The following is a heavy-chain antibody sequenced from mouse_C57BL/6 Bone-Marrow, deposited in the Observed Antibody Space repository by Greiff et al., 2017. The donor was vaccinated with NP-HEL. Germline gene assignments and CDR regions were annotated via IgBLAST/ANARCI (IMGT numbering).Heavy chain of an antibody. D-gene: IGHD1-1*01. J-gene: IGHJ2*01. CDR1: GYTFTSYW. Sequence: VQLVESGAELVMPGASVKLSCKASGYTFTSYWMHWVKQRPGQGLEWIGEIDPSDSYTNYNQKFKGKSTLTVDKSSSTAYMQLSSLTSEDSAVYYCAIYYGSSSLFDYRGQGTTLTVSS. V-gene: IGHV1-69*01. CDR3: AIYYGSSSLFDY. CDR2: IDPSDSYT.